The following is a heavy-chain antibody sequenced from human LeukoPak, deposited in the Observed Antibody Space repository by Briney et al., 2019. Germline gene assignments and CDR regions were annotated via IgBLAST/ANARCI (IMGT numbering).Heavy chain of an antibody. Sequence: GSSVKVSCQASGYTFYNYAIHWLRQAPGQGLEWMGWINTRTGDTEYSQKFQGRVSITKDTPESTAYMELRGLRSEDMAVYYCARDSGRGWYEFQWGQGTLVTVSS. V-gene: IGHV1-3*03. CDR2: INTRTGDT. CDR3: ARDSGRGWYEFQ. J-gene: IGHJ4*02. CDR1: GYTFYNYA. D-gene: IGHD6-19*01.